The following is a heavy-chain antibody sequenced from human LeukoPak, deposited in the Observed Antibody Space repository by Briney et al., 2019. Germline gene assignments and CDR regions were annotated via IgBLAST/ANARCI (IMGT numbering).Heavy chain of an antibody. J-gene: IGHJ4*02. CDR1: GLTLSNVW. V-gene: IGHV3-15*07. D-gene: IGHD3-22*01. CDR2: IKSKTAGGTT. CDR3: AQGSGQYYEY. Sequence: GGSLRLSCAVSGLTLSNVWMNWIRQAPGKGLEWVGRIKSKTAGGTTDFAAPVKGRFSISRDDSQNMPYLQMNSLTSEDSAVYYCAQGSGQYYEYWGQGTLVTVSS.